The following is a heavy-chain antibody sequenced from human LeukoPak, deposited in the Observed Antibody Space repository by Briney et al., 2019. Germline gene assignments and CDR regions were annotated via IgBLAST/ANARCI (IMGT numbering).Heavy chain of an antibody. CDR2: ISYSGANS. J-gene: IGHJ3*01. D-gene: IGHD3-16*02. CDR1: GFTFSGSA. V-gene: IGHV3-23*01. CDR3: ARDMQLST. Sequence: GGSLRLSCAASGFTFSGSALTWVRQPPGEGLEWVSLISYSGANSYYTDSVRGRFTISRDNSKDTLFLQMNSLRAEDTAIYYCARDMQLSTWGLGTMVTVSS.